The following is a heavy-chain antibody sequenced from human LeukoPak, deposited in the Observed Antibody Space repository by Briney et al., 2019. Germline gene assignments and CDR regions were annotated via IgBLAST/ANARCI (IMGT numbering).Heavy chain of an antibody. CDR2: IWYDGSNK. J-gene: IGHJ4*02. V-gene: IGHV3-33*06. CDR1: GFTFGGYG. CDR3: AKGGMATITAADY. D-gene: IGHD5-24*01. Sequence: SGRSLRLSCAGSGFTFGGYGMHWFRQTPGKGLEWVAVIWYDGSNKYYADSVKGRFTISRDNSKNTLYLQMNSLRAEDTAVYYCAKGGMATITAADYWGQGTLVTVSS.